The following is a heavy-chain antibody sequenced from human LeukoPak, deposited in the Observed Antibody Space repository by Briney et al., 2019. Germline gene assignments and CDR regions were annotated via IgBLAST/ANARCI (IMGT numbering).Heavy chain of an antibody. Sequence: PGGSLRLSCAASGFTFSSYAMTWVRQAPGKGLECVSTFSGSGIRTYYADSVKGRFSISRDKSKNTLYLQMYSLRAEDTAVYYCAKDMVPADQPEYYFDYWGQGTLVTVSS. CDR3: AKDMVPADQPEYYFDY. J-gene: IGHJ4*02. D-gene: IGHD2-2*01. CDR2: FSGSGIRT. V-gene: IGHV3-23*01. CDR1: GFTFSSYA.